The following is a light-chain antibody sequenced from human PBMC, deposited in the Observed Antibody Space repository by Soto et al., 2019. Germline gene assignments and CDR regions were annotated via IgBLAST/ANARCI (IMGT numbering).Light chain of an antibody. Sequence: DIQMTQSPSSLSASVGDRVTITGRTSQNIIKYLNWYQQKPGKAPKFLIYGASTLQTGVPSGFSGGGSGTDFTLTISSLQPEDFATYYCQQTYTTPYTFGQGTKLDIK. CDR1: QNIIKY. CDR3: QQTYTTPYT. V-gene: IGKV1-39*01. CDR2: GAS. J-gene: IGKJ2*01.